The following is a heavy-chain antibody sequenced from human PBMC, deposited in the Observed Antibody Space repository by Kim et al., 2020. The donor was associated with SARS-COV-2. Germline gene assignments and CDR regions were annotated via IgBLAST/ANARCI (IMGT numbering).Heavy chain of an antibody. D-gene: IGHD6-25*01. CDR3: ATGQGGYHLPDY. Sequence: GGSLRLSCVGSGFSFTYAWMSWVRQAPGKGLEWLGRIRSKRDGGITDYAAPVKGRFIISRDDSENTLFLQLNSLKNEDTAVYYCATGQGGYHLPDYWGQG. CDR1: GFSFTYAW. CDR2: IRSKRDGGIT. J-gene: IGHJ4*02. V-gene: IGHV3-15*01.